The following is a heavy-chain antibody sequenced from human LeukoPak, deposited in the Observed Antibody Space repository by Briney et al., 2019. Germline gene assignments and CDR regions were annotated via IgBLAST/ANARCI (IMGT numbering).Heavy chain of an antibody. V-gene: IGHV4-39*01. CDR2: IYYSGGT. CDR3: ANYCSSSSCHTRRAFDI. CDR1: DGSISSSSYY. J-gene: IGHJ3*02. Sequence: PSETLSLTCTVSDGSISSSSYYWVWIRQPPGKGLEWIVSIYYSGGTYYSPSLKSRVAISVDTSKNQFSLKLSSVTAADTAVYYCANYCSSSSCHTRRAFDIWGQGTMVTVSS. D-gene: IGHD2-2*02.